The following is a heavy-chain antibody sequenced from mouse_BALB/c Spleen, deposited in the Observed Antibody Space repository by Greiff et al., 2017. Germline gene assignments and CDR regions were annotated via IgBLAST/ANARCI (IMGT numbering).Heavy chain of an antibody. CDR1: GYTFTSYW. D-gene: IGHD2-1*01. J-gene: IGHJ2*01. Sequence: QVQLKESGAELARPGASVKLSCKASGYTFTSYWMQWVKQRPGQGLEWIGAIYPGDGDTRYTQKFKGKATLTADKSSSTAYMQLSSLASEDSAVYYCARRDGNYRYFDYWGQGTTLTVSS. V-gene: IGHV1-87*01. CDR2: IYPGDGDT. CDR3: ARRDGNYRYFDY.